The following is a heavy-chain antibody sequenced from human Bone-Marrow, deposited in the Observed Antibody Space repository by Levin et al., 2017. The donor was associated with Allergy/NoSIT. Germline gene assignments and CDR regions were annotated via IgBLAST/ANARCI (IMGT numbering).Heavy chain of an antibody. CDR2: INHSGST. J-gene: IGHJ6*03. Sequence: ESLKISCAVYGGSFSGYYWNWIRLPPGKGLEWIGEINHSGSTNYNPSLKSRVTISVDTSKNQFSLKLSSVTAADTAVYYCARGYYYYYMDVWGKGTTVTVSS. V-gene: IGHV4-34*01. CDR1: GGSFSGYY. CDR3: ARGYYYYYMDV.